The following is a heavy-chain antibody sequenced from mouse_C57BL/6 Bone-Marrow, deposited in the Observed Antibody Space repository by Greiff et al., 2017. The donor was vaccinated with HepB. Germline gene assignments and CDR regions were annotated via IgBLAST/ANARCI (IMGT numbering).Heavy chain of an antibody. CDR1: GFNIKDYY. CDR3: AHYYGSSPWYFDV. D-gene: IGHD1-1*01. V-gene: IGHV14-2*01. J-gene: IGHJ1*03. Sequence: VQLQQSGAELVKPGASVKLSCTASGFNIKDYYMHWVKQRTEQGLEWIGRIDPEDGETKYAPKFQGKATITADTSSNTAYLQLSSLTSEDTAVYDCAHYYGSSPWYFDVWGTGTTVTVSS. CDR2: IDPEDGET.